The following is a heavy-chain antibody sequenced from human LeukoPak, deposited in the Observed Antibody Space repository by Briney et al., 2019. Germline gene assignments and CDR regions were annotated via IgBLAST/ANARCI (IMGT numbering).Heavy chain of an antibody. D-gene: IGHD3-16*01. J-gene: IGHJ4*02. CDR1: GFTFSSYW. CDR3: ARGGGRHVEY. Sequence: GGSLRLSCAASGFTFSSYWMSCVRQAPGKGLEWVANIKEDGSEKNYVDSVKGRFTISRDNAKNSLYLQMNILRAEDTAVYYCARGGGRHVEYWGQGNLVTVSS. V-gene: IGHV3-7*05. CDR2: IKEDGSEK.